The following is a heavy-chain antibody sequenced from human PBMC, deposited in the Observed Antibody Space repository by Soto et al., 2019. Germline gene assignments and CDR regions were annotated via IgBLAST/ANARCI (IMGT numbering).Heavy chain of an antibody. CDR1: GFTSDDYDYA. J-gene: IGHJ6*02. Sequence: GGSLRLSCTFSGFTSDDYDYALTWVRQAPGKGLQWLGLIRGSTYGGTTEYAASVKGRFTISRDDSKGITYLQMNSLKTEDTAVYYCSRDGNFYGLDVWGQGTTVTVSS. CDR3: SRDGNFYGLDV. CDR2: IRGSTYGGTT. D-gene: IGHD1-1*01. V-gene: IGHV3-49*04.